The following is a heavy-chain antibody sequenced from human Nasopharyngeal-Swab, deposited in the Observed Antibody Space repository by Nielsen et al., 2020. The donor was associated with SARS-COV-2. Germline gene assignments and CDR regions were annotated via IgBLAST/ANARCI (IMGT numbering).Heavy chain of an antibody. Sequence: GSLRLSCTVSGGSISSSSYYWGWIRQPPGKGLERIGSIYYSGSTYYNPSLKSRVTISVDTSKNQFSLKLSSVTAADTAVYYCARSGIVGAIYYWGQGTLVTVSS. D-gene: IGHD1-26*01. V-gene: IGHV4-39*07. CDR2: IYYSGST. CDR3: ARSGIVGAIYY. CDR1: GGSISSSSYY. J-gene: IGHJ4*02.